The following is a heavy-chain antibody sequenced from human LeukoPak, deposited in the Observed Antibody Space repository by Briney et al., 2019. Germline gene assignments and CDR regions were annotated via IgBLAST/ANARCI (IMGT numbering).Heavy chain of an antibody. V-gene: IGHV3-64D*06. CDR1: GFTFSSYA. CDR2: ISSNGGST. J-gene: IGHJ4*02. D-gene: IGHD6-19*01. CDR3: VKDQGIAVAALFDY. Sequence: PGGSLRLSCAASGFTFSSYAMHWVRQAPGKGLEYVSAISSNGGSTYYADSVKGRFTISRDNSKNTLYLQMSSLRAEDTAVYYCVKDQGIAVAALFDYWGQGTLVTVSS.